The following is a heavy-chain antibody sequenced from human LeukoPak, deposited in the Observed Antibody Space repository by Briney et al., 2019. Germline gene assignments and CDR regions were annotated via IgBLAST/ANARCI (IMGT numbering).Heavy chain of an antibody. D-gene: IGHD4-17*01. CDR3: AKQRTVTTEFDY. V-gene: IGHV3-48*03. CDR1: GFTFSSYE. Sequence: QSGGSLRLSCAASGFTFSSYEMNWVRQAPGKGLEWVSYISSSGSTIYYADSVKGRFTISRDNAKNSLYLQMNSLRAEDTAVYYCAKQRTVTTEFDYWGQGTLVTVSS. CDR2: ISSSGSTI. J-gene: IGHJ4*02.